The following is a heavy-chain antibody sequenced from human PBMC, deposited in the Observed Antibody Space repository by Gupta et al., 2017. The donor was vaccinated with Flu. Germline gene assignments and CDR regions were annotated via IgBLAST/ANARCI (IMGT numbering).Heavy chain of an antibody. CDR3: SHRHLWTSDWPS. J-gene: IGHJ5*02. Sequence: QITLKESGPTLVKPTQTLTLTCDFSGLSRTTSGEGVGWIRQPPGKATEWLALSLWNDDKRYSPSLKSRLTITKDTSKNQVVLTMTNLDPVDTATYFCSHRHLWTSDWPSWGQGILVTVSS. CDR2: SLWNDDK. D-gene: IGHD2-21*01. V-gene: IGHV2-5*01. CDR1: GLSRTTSGEG.